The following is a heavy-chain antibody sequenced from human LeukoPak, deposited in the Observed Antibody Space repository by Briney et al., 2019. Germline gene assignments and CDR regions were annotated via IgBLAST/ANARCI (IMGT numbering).Heavy chain of an antibody. V-gene: IGHV3-30*04. D-gene: IGHD2-2*01. CDR1: GFTFSYYA. CDR2: ISYDGSNK. Sequence: GGSLRLSCAASGFTFSYYAMHWVRQAPGKGLEGVAVISYDGSNKYYADSVKGRFTISRDNSKNTLYLQMNSLRAEDTAVYYCAKDREFCSSTKCYYYFDYWGQGTLVTVSS. CDR3: AKDREFCSSTKCYYYFDY. J-gene: IGHJ4*02.